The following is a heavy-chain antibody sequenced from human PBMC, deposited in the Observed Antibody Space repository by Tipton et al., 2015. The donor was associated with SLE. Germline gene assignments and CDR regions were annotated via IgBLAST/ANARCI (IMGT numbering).Heavy chain of an antibody. CDR1: GGSISSSTYY. CDR2: IFYNGNT. J-gene: IGHJ4*02. V-gene: IGHV4-39*02. Sequence: TLSLTCTVSGGSISSSTYYWGWIRQPPGKGLEWIGSIFYNGNTYYNPSLTSRVTISLDTSKNHFSLQLSSVTAADTALYYCARERGGSTPSPFDSWGQGSLVTVSS. CDR3: ARERGGSTPSPFDS. D-gene: IGHD1-26*01.